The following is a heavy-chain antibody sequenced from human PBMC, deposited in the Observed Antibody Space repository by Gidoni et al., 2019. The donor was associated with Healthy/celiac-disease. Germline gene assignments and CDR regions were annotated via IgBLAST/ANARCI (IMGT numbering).Heavy chain of an antibody. CDR1: GFPFSSYA. CDR2: RSYDGSNK. CDR3: ARSRYSSSWNFDY. J-gene: IGHJ4*02. V-gene: IGHV3-30*04. D-gene: IGHD6-13*01. Sequence: QVQLVGSGGGVVQPGRSLRLSCAASGFPFSSYAMHWVRQAPGKGLEWVAVRSYDGSNKYYADSVKGRFTISRDNSKNTLYLQMNSLRAEDTAVYYCARSRYSSSWNFDYWGQGTLVTVSS.